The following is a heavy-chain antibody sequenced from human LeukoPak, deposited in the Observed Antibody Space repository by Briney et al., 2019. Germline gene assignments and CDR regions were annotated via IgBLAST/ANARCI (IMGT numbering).Heavy chain of an antibody. V-gene: IGHV3-23*01. J-gene: IGHJ4*02. Sequence: GGSLRLSCAASGFTLSGHAMNWVRQAPGKGLEWVSVINGDGDTYYADSVRGRFTISRDNSKNTLFLQMNSLRAEDTAVYYCAKGPSDGFWGQGILVTVSS. CDR1: GFTLSGHA. D-gene: IGHD5-24*01. CDR2: INGDGDT. CDR3: AKGPSDGF.